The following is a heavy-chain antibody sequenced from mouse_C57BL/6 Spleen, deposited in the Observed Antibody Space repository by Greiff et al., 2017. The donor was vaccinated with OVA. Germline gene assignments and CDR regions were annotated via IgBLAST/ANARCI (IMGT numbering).Heavy chain of an antibody. J-gene: IGHJ2*01. V-gene: IGHV1-82*01. D-gene: IGHD1-1*01. Sequence: QVQLQQSGPELVKPGASVKISCKASGYAFSSSWMNWVKPRPGKGLEWIGRIYPGDGDTNYNGKFKGKATLTADKSSSTAYMQLSSLTSEDSAVYFCADYGSSGYFDYWGQGTTLTVSS. CDR1: GYAFSSSW. CDR2: IYPGDGDT. CDR3: ADYGSSGYFDY.